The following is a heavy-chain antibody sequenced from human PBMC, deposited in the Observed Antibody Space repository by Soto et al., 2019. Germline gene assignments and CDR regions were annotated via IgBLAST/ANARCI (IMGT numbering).Heavy chain of an antibody. J-gene: IGHJ3*02. CDR3: ARDGVVVDGAFDI. V-gene: IGHV3-30-3*01. Sequence: QVQLVESGGGVVQPGRSLRLSCAASGFTFSSYAMLWVRQAPGKGLEWVAVISYDGSNKYYADSVKGRFTISRDNSKNTLYLQMNSLRAEDTAVYYCARDGVVVDGAFDIWGQGTMVTVSS. CDR2: ISYDGSNK. CDR1: GFTFSSYA. D-gene: IGHD2-15*01.